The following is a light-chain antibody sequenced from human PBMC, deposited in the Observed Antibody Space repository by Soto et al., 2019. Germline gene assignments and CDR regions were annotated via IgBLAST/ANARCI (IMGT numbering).Light chain of an antibody. CDR2: DAS. CDR1: QSINSW. V-gene: IGKV1-5*01. J-gene: IGKJ2*01. CDR3: QHYNNYCPT. Sequence: DIQMTQSPSTLSASVGDRVTITCRASQSINSWLAWYQQKPGKAPKLLIYDASSLQSGVPSRFSGSESGTEFTLTISSLQPDDFATYYCQHYNNYCPTFGQGTNLEIK.